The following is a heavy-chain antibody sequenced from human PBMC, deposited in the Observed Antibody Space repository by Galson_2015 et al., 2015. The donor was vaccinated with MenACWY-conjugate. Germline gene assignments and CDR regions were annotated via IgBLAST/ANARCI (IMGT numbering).Heavy chain of an antibody. CDR2: ITSSGGTT. CDR1: GSTFSSFA. D-gene: IGHD2/OR15-2a*01. CDR3: AKNGNYFGMGFDY. J-gene: IGHJ4*02. V-gene: IGHV3-23*01. Sequence: SLRLSCAASGSTFSSFAMSWVRQAPGKGLEWVSVITSSGGTTYYADSVKGRFTISRDNPKNTLYLQMDTLRAEDTATYYCAKNGNYFGMGFDYWGQGTLVT.